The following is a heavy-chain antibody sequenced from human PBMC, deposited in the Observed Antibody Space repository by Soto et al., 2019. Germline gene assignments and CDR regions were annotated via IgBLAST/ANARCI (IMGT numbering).Heavy chain of an antibody. V-gene: IGHV6-1*01. J-gene: IGHJ6*03. CDR2: TYYRSKWYN. Sequence: PSQTLSLTCAISGDSVSSISAAWNWIRQSPSRALEWLGRTYYRSKWYNDYAVSVKSRITINPDTSKNQFSLQLNSVTPEDTAVYYCARGHYDILTGDSYYYYYYMDVRGKGTTVTVSS. CDR1: GDSVSSISAA. CDR3: ARGHYDILTGDSYYYYYYMDV. D-gene: IGHD3-9*01.